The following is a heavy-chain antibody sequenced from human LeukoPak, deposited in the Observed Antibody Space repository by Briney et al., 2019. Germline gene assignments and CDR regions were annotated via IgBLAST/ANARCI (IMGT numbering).Heavy chain of an antibody. Sequence: SETLSLTCTVSGGSISSYYWSWIRQPPGKGLEWIGYIYYSGSTYYNPSLKSRVTISVDTSKNQFSLKLSSVTAADTAVYYCARCRDGYNFDYWGQGTLVTVSS. D-gene: IGHD5-24*01. CDR3: ARCRDGYNFDY. V-gene: IGHV4-59*08. CDR2: IYYSGST. J-gene: IGHJ4*02. CDR1: GGSISSYY.